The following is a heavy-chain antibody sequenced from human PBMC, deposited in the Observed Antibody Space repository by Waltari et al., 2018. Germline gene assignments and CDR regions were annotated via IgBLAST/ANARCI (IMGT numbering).Heavy chain of an antibody. V-gene: IGHV3-7*03. J-gene: IGHJ4*02. D-gene: IGHD6-19*01. CDR2: INKDGTET. Sequence: EAQQVESGGDLVKPGGSLVLSCLVSGFTLSIYCMIWVRKVPGKGLEWVANINKDGTETDYVDSVRGRFTISKDDAKNSVYLQMNSLKVEDTAVYYCIRDYGSPYWGQGTLVTVSS. CDR3: IRDYGSPY. CDR1: GFTLSIYC.